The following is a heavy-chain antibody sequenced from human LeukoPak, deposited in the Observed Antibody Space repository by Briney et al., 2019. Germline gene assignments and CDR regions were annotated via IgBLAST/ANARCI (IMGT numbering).Heavy chain of an antibody. V-gene: IGHV3-21*01. CDR1: GFTFSSYS. Sequence: GGSLRLSCAASGFTFSSYSMNWVRQAPGKGLEWVSSISSSSSYVYYADSVKGRFTISRDNAKNSLYLQMNSLRAEDTAVYYCARALGFNWFDPWGQGTLVTVSS. CDR3: ARALGFNWFDP. CDR2: ISSSSSYV. D-gene: IGHD5-24*01. J-gene: IGHJ5*02.